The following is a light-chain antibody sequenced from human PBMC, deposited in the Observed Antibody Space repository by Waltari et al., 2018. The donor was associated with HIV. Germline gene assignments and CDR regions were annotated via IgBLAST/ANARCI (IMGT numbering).Light chain of an antibody. V-gene: IGKV3-20*01. CDR2: ASS. Sequence: EVVLTQSPDTLSLSPGEGAVLSCRASQSVNSNSLAWYQQKPGQAHRLLIFASSSRATGIPDRFSGSGSGTDFTLAISGLKPEDFATYYCQQYGSSPQTFGQGTKLEIK. J-gene: IGKJ2*01. CDR1: QSVNSNS. CDR3: QQYGSSPQT.